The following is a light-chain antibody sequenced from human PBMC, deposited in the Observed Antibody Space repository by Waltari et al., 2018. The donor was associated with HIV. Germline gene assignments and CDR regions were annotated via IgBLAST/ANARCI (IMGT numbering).Light chain of an antibody. CDR2: KAS. CDR3: QQYNTYPYT. J-gene: IGKJ2*01. Sequence: DIQMTQSPSTLSTFVGDRVTITCRASQSISNWLAWYQQKPGKAPKVLIYKASSLEGGAPSRFSGSGSGTEFTLTISSLQPDDSATYFCQQYNTYPYTFGQGTKLEI. CDR1: QSISNW. V-gene: IGKV1-5*03.